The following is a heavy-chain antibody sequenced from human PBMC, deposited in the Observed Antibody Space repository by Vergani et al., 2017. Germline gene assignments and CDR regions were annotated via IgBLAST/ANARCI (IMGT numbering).Heavy chain of an antibody. CDR1: GDSVSSNSAA. D-gene: IGHD1-7*01. V-gene: IGHV6-1*01. CDR2: TYYRSKWYN. J-gene: IGHJ4*02. Sequence: QVQLQQSGPGLVKPSQTLSLTCAISGDSVSSNSAAWNWIRQSPSRGLEWLGRTYYRSKWYNDYAVSVKSLITTNPDTSKNQFSQQLNSVTPEDTAVYYCARSLRPRGRSRRIAGTTRGYDYWGQGTLVTVSS. CDR3: ARSLRPRGRSRRIAGTTRGYDY.